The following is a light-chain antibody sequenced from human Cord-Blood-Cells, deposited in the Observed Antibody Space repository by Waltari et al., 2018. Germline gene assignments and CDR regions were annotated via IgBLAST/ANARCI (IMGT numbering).Light chain of an antibody. CDR1: QSVSSN. CDR2: GAS. Sequence: EIVMTQSPATLSVSPGERATLSCRASQSVSSNLAWYQQKPGQAPRLLIYGASTRATCIPVRFSGSGSGTEFTLTISSLQSEDFAVYYCQQYNNWPRTFGQGTKVEIK. V-gene: IGKV3-15*01. CDR3: QQYNNWPRT. J-gene: IGKJ1*01.